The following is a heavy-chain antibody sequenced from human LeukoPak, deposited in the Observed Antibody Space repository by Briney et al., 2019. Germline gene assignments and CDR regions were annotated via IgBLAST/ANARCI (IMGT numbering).Heavy chain of an antibody. V-gene: IGHV3-30*03. CDR3: ATYSSLNRREFQF. Sequence: GGSLRLSCAASGFTFSIYDMYWVRQAPGKGLEWVAVISYDGRRKYFADSVKGRFTISRDNAKNSLYLQMNSLRAEDTAVYYCATYSSLNRREFQFWGQGTLLTVSS. J-gene: IGHJ1*01. CDR1: GFTFSIYD. CDR2: ISYDGRRK. D-gene: IGHD3-22*01.